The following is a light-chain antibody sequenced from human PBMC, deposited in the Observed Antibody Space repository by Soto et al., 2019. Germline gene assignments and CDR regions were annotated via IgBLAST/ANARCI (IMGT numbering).Light chain of an antibody. CDR2: EVS. J-gene: IGLJ7*01. V-gene: IGLV2-8*01. Sequence: QSALTQPPSASGSPGQSVTVSCTGTSSDVGGYNFVSWYQQHPGKAPQLMIYEVSKRPSGVPDRFSGSKSGNTASLTVSGLQAEDEADYYCSSYAGSNTYVFGSGTQLTVL. CDR3: SSYAGSNTYV. CDR1: SSDVGGYNF.